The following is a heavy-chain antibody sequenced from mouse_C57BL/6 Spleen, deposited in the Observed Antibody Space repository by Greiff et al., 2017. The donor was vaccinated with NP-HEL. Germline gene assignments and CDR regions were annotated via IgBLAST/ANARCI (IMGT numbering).Heavy chain of an antibody. V-gene: IGHV14-2*01. J-gene: IGHJ4*01. D-gene: IGHD1-1*01. CDR3: ARVTTVVAPYAMDY. CDR2: IDPEDGET. CDR1: GFNIKDYY. Sequence: VHVKQSGAELVKPGASVKLSCTASGFNIKDYYMHWVKQRTEQGLEWIGRIDPEDGETKYAPKFQGKATITADTSSNTAYLQLSSLTSEDTAVYYCARVTTVVAPYAMDYWGQGTSVTVSS.